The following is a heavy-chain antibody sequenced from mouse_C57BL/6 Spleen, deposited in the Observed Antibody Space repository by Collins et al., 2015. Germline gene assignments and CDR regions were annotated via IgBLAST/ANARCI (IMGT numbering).Heavy chain of an antibody. CDR3: ARGGAQANLAY. CDR2: SGST. V-gene: IGHV1-9*01. D-gene: IGHD3-2*02. J-gene: IGHJ3*01. Sequence: SGSTNYNEKFKGKATFTADTSSNTAYMQLSSLTTEDSAIYYCARGGAQANLAYWGQGTLVTVSA.